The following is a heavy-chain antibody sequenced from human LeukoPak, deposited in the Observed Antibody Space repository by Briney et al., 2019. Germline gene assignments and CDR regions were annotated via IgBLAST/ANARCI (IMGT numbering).Heavy chain of an antibody. CDR2: ISSSSSYI. Sequence: PGRSLRLSCAASGFTFSSYSMNWVRQAPGNGLEWVSSISSSSSYIYYADSVKGRFTISRDNAKNSLYLQMNSLSAEDTAVYYCARDPDILTGYGMDVWGQGTTVTVSS. J-gene: IGHJ6*02. V-gene: IGHV3-21*01. CDR3: ARDPDILTGYGMDV. CDR1: GFTFSSYS. D-gene: IGHD3-9*01.